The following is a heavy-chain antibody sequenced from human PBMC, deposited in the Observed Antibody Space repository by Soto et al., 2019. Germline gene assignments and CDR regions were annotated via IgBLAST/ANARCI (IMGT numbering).Heavy chain of an antibody. J-gene: IGHJ4*02. V-gene: IGHV3-21*01. D-gene: IGHD6-19*01. CDR2: ISSSSSYI. CDR3: ARGATLYSSGEFGY. Sequence: GGSLRLSCAASGFTFSSYSMNWVRQAPGKGLEWVSSISSSSSYIYYADSVKGRFTISRDNAKNSLYLQMNSLRAEDTAVYYCARGATLYSSGEFGYWGQGTLVTVSS. CDR1: GFTFSSYS.